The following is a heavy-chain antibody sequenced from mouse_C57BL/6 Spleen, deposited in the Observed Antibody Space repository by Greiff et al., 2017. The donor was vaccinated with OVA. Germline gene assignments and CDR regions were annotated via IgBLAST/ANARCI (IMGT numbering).Heavy chain of an antibody. D-gene: IGHD1-1*01. J-gene: IGHJ3*01. CDR3: PYGSRGFAY. CDR1: GFNIKDYY. V-gene: IGHV14-1*01. CDR2: IEPEDGDT. Sequence: VQLQQSGAELVRPGASVKLSCTASGFNIKDYYMHWVKQRPEQGLEWIGRIEPEDGDTEYAPKFQGKATMTADTSSNPAYLQLSSLTSEDTAVYYCPYGSRGFAYWGQGTLVTVSA.